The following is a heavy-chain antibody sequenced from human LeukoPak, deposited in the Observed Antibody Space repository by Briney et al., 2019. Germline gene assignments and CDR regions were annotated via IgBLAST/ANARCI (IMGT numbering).Heavy chain of an antibody. J-gene: IGHJ4*02. V-gene: IGHV3-23*01. Sequence: GGSLRLSCVASGFTFSIYGMSWVRQAPGKGLEWVSVISGSGTNTYYADSVKGRFTISRDNSKNTLYLQMNSLRAEDTALYYCVKHSAPVLAAARFDYWGQGNLVTVSS. D-gene: IGHD2-2*01. CDR2: ISGSGTNT. CDR1: GFTFSIYG. CDR3: VKHSAPVLAAARFDY.